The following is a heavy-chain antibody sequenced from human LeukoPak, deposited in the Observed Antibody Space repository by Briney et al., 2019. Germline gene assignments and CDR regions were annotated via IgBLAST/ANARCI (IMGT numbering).Heavy chain of an antibody. D-gene: IGHD1-26*01. CDR1: GFTFSSYE. Sequence: PGGSLRLSCAASGFTFSSYEMNWVRQAPGEGLEWISYISGSGSSVKYADSVKGRFTISRDNAKNSLYLQMDSLRAEDTAMYYCTTDHVGATVEFDSWGQGTLVTVSS. CDR2: ISGSGSSV. CDR3: TTDHVGATVEFDS. V-gene: IGHV3-48*03. J-gene: IGHJ4*02.